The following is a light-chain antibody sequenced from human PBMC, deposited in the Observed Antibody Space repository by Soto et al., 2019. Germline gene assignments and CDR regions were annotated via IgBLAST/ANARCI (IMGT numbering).Light chain of an antibody. CDR3: QLYNGYSQYS. J-gene: IGKJ2*01. CDR2: EVS. Sequence: DIQMTQSPSTLSASVGARVTISCRSSQRINNWLAGYQQKPGKAPKLLIYEVSTVESGDPSRFSGSGSGTECTLTISSVQPDDFAAYYRQLYNGYSQYSLGQGTELDIQ. V-gene: IGKV1-5*01. CDR1: QRINNW.